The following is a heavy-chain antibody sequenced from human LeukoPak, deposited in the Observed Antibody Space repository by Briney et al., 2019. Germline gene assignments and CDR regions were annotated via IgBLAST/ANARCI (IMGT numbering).Heavy chain of an antibody. V-gene: IGHV3-48*03. CDR2: ISSSGSTI. CDR1: GFTFDDYG. Sequence: GGSLRLSCAASGFTFDDYGMSWVRQAPGKGLEWVSYISSSGSTIYYADSVKGRFTISRDNAKNSLYLQMNSLRAEDTAVYYCARVKGIVAARHFDYWGQGTLVTVSS. J-gene: IGHJ4*02. CDR3: ARVKGIVAARHFDY. D-gene: IGHD6-13*01.